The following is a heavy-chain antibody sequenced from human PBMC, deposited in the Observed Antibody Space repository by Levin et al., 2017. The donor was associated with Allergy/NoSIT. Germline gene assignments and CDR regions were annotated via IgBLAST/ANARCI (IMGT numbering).Heavy chain of an antibody. CDR1: DDSINSDY. Sequence: SETLSLTCSVSDDSINSDYWSWIRQPPGKGPEWIGYLYYSGSTNYNPSLKSRVTMSIDKSKNHFSLRLRSVTAADTAVYYCARGRLYWYFDLWGRGTLVTVSS. V-gene: IGHV4-59*01. CDR2: LYYSGST. CDR3: ARGRLYWYFDL. J-gene: IGHJ2*01.